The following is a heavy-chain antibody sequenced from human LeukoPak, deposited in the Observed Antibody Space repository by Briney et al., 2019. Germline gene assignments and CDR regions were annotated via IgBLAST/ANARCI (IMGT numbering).Heavy chain of an antibody. CDR2: INHSGST. D-gene: IGHD6-13*01. J-gene: IGHJ5*02. Sequence: SETLSLTCAVYGGSFSGYYWSWIRQPPGKGLEWIGEINHSGSTNYNPSLKSRVTISVDTSKNQFSLKLSSVTAADTAVYYCARSRSSSWYRGKNNWFDPWGQGALVTVSS. CDR3: ARSRSSSWYRGKNNWFDP. CDR1: GGSFSGYY. V-gene: IGHV4-34*01.